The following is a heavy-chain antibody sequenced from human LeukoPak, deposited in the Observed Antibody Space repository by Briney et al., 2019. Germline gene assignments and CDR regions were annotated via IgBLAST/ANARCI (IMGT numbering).Heavy chain of an antibody. CDR3: AREQYSSGWYRFDY. J-gene: IGHJ4*02. V-gene: IGHV3-21*01. Sequence: GGSLRLSCAASGFTFSSYSMNWVRQAPGKGLEWVPSISSSSSYIYYADSVKGRFTVSRDNAKNSLYLQMNSLRAEDTAVYYCAREQYSSGWYRFDYWGQGTLVTVSS. CDR1: GFTFSSYS. CDR2: ISSSSSYI. D-gene: IGHD6-19*01.